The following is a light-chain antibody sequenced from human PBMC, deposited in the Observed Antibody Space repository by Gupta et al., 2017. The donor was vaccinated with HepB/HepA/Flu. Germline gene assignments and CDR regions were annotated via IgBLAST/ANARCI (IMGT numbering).Light chain of an antibody. CDR1: SNDVGGYDY. CDR3: SSYTSSNTLV. Sequence: HSALTHPASVSGSPGQSITISCTGTSNDVGGYDYVSWYQQHPGTAPKLMISDVINRPSVVSSRFAGSKAGNTASLTISGLQAEDEADYYCSSYTSSNTLVFGGGTKLTVL. V-gene: IGLV2-14*01. CDR2: DVI. J-gene: IGLJ2*01.